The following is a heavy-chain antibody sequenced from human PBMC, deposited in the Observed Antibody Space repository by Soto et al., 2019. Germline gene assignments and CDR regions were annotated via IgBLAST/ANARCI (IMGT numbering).Heavy chain of an antibody. Sequence: SETLSLTCAVSGDSISSSNWWSWVRQPPGKGLEWIGEIYHSGSTNYNPSLKSRVTISVDKSKNQFSLKLSSVTDADTAVYYCARNPYTYGGFDYWGQGTLVTVSS. CDR1: GDSISSSNW. CDR2: IYHSGST. V-gene: IGHV4-4*02. D-gene: IGHD5-18*01. CDR3: ARNPYTYGGFDY. J-gene: IGHJ4*02.